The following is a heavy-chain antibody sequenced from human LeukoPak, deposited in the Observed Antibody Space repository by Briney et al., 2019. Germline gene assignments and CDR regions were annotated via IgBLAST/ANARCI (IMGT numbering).Heavy chain of an antibody. V-gene: IGHV1-2*02. CDR1: GYTFTSYG. CDR2: INPNSGGT. D-gene: IGHD2-2*01. J-gene: IGHJ4*02. Sequence: ASVKVSCKASGYTFTSYGISWVRQAPGQGLEWMGWINPNSGGTNYAQKFQGRVTMTRDTSISTAYMELSRLRSDDTAVYYCARGRYCSSTSCYSAYFDYWGQGTLVTVSS. CDR3: ARGRYCSSTSCYSAYFDY.